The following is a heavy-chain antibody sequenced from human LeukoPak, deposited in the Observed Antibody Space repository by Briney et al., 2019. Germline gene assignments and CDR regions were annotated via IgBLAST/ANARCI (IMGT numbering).Heavy chain of an antibody. CDR1: GFTFSSYG. Sequence: PGGTLRLSCAASGFTFSSYGMSWVRQAPGKGLEWVSAISPSGGITYCTDSVKGRFTISRDNSKNTQSLQMNSLRAEDTAVYYCAKDDDWGRYKHWGQGTLVTVSS. V-gene: IGHV3-23*01. D-gene: IGHD3-16*01. CDR2: ISPSGGIT. CDR3: AKDDDWGRYKH. J-gene: IGHJ1*01.